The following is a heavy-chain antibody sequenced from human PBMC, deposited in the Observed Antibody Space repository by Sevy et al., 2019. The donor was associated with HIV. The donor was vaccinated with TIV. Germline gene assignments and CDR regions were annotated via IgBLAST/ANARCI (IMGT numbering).Heavy chain of an antibody. D-gene: IGHD3-16*02. J-gene: IGHJ4*02. CDR3: TRDSGGVIVIPVYY. Sequence: GGSLRLSCTASGFTFGDYAMSWFRQAPGKGLEWVGFIRSKAYGGTTEYAASVKGRFTISRDDSKSIAYLQMNSLKTEDTTVYYCTRDSGGVIVIPVYYWGQGTLVTVSS. CDR1: GFTFGDYA. V-gene: IGHV3-49*03. CDR2: IRSKAYGGTT.